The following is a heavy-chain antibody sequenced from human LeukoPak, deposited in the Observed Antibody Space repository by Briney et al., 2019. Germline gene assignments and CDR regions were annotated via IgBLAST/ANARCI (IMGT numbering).Heavy chain of an antibody. V-gene: IGHV4-59*08. J-gene: IGHJ4*02. CDR3: ARGRDYYDSSGYLSYFDY. D-gene: IGHD3-22*01. CDR1: GGSISSYY. CDR2: IYYSGST. Sequence: PSETLSLTCTVSGGSISSYYWSWIRQPPGKGLEWIGYIYYSGSTNYNPSRKSRVTISVDTSKNQFSLKLSSVTAADTAVYYCARGRDYYDSSGYLSYFDYWGQGTLVTVSS.